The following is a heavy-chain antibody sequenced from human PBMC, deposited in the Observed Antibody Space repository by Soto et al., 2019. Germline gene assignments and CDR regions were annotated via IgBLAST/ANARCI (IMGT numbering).Heavy chain of an antibody. CDR1: GGSISSGDYY. CDR2: IYYSGST. Sequence: QVQLQESGPGLVKPSQTLSLTCTVSGGSISSGDYYWSWIRQPPGKGLEWIGYIYYSGSTYYSPSLKSRVTISVDTSQNRFPLRLSSVTDADTAVYYCARERPDGARLDPWGQGTLVTVSS. J-gene: IGHJ5*02. V-gene: IGHV4-30-4*01. CDR3: ARERPDGARLDP. D-gene: IGHD6-6*01.